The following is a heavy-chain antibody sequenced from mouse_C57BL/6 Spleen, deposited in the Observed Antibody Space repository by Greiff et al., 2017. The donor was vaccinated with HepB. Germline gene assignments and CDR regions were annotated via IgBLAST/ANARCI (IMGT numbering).Heavy chain of an antibody. V-gene: IGHV1-18*01. D-gene: IGHD1-1*01. CDR1: GYTFTDYN. CDR2: INPNNGGT. CDR3: ARFYGSYWYFDV. Sequence: VQLQQSGPELVKPGASVKIPCKASGYTFTDYNLDWVKQSHGKSLEWIGDINPNNGGTIYNQKFKGKATLTVDKSSSTAYMELRSLTSEDTAVYYCARFYGSYWYFDVWGTGTTVTVSS. J-gene: IGHJ1*03.